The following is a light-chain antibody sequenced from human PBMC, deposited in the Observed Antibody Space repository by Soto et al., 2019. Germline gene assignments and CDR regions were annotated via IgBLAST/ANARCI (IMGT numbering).Light chain of an antibody. CDR3: CSYAGSSTVI. V-gene: IGLV2-23*02. CDR2: EVA. J-gene: IGLJ2*01. Sequence: QSALTQPASVSGSPGQSITISCTGTSSDVGNYNLVSWYQQHPGKAPRIMIYEVAKRPSGVSNRFSGSKSGNAASLTISGLHAEDEADYYCCSYAGSSTVIFGGGTKVTVL. CDR1: SSDVGNYNL.